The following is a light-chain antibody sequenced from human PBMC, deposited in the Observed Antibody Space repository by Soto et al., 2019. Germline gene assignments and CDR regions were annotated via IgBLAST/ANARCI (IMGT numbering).Light chain of an antibody. CDR2: DAS. V-gene: IGKV1D-13*01. CDR3: QQFNNYPIT. Sequence: AIQLTQSPSSLSASVGDRVTITCRASQGISSALAWYQQKPGKAPKSLIYDASSLESGVPSRFSGSGSGTDLTLTISRLQPEDFATYYCQQFNNYPITFGQGTRLEIK. CDR1: QGISSA. J-gene: IGKJ5*01.